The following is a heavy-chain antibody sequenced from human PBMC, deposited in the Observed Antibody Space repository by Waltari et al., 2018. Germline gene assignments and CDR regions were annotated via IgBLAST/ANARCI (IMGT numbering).Heavy chain of an antibody. Sequence: EVQLLESGGGLVQPGGSLRLSCAASGFTFSSYAMSWVRKAPGKGLEWVSAVSGSWGTTYYSDAVKGRFTIARDNSKNTLYLQMNSLRAEDTAVYYCAKDTTDYDFWSGYYRGDYWGQGTLVTVSS. CDR2: VSGSWGTT. D-gene: IGHD3-3*01. CDR3: AKDTTDYDFWSGYYRGDY. J-gene: IGHJ4*02. CDR1: GFTFSSYA. V-gene: IGHV3-23*01.